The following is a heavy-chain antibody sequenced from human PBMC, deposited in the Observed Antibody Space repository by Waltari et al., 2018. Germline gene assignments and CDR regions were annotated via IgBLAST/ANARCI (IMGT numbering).Heavy chain of an antibody. Sequence: QVQLVESGGGVVQPGRSLRLSCAASGFSFSNFGMHWVRQAPGKGLEWVAVISYDGSTKNYADSVKGRFTISRDTSNNTLYLQMNSLRAEDTALYYCAKEAVTWFDYWGQGILVTVSS. CDR1: GFSFSNFG. J-gene: IGHJ4*02. CDR3: AKEAVTWFDY. D-gene: IGHD4-17*01. CDR2: ISYDGSTK. V-gene: IGHV3-30*18.